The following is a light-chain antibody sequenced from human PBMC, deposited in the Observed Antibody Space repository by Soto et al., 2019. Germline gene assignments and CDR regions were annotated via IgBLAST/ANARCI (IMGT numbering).Light chain of an antibody. V-gene: IGKV3-11*01. J-gene: IGKJ4*01. CDR3: RQRYNWPLT. CDR1: QNIGNS. CDR2: DAF. Sequence: TVLTQSPATLSLSPGERAILSCKASQNIGNSLGWFQQKPGQAPRLLIDDAFNRATGIPARFTGSGSGSDFTLTISSLEPEDFGVYYCRQRYNWPLTFGGGTKVEIK.